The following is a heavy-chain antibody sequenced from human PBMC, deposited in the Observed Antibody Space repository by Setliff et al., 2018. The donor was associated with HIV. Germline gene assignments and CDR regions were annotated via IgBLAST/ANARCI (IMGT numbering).Heavy chain of an antibody. D-gene: IGHD3-16*02. CDR3: ARLKIYEGTSKLSTFMRGVARKYYFES. V-gene: IGHV4-39*01. CDR1: GASISDNTYS. Sequence: LSLTCGVSGASISDNTYSWGWVRQPPGQGLEWLGSFYFGGNTHNNPSLKSRLTISVDTSTNQFSLRVTSVTAADTAIYYCARLKIYEGTSKLSTFMRGVARKYYFESWGQGKLVTVSS. J-gene: IGHJ4*02. CDR2: FYFGGNT.